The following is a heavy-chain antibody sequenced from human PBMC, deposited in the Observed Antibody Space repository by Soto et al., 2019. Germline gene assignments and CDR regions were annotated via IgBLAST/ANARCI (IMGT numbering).Heavy chain of an antibody. D-gene: IGHD4-17*01. V-gene: IGHV4-30-4*01. CDR1: GDSISSGDYY. J-gene: IGHJ3*02. CDR2: IYYSGST. Sequence: SETLSLTCTVSGDSISSGDYYWSWIRQPPGKGLEWIGYIYYSGSTYYNPSLKSRVTISVDTSKNQFSLKLSSVTAADTAVYYCARDAGMTTGVFDIWGQGTMVT. CDR3: ARDAGMTTGVFDI.